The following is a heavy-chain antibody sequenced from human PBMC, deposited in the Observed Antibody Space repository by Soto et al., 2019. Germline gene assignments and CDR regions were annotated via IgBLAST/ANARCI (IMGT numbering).Heavy chain of an antibody. V-gene: IGHV4-59*12. CDR1: GGSISSFY. CDR2: IYYSGST. D-gene: IGHD1-1*01. J-gene: IGHJ5*02. Sequence: SETLSLTXTVSGGSISSFYWNWIRQPPGKGLEWIGYIYYSGSTNYNPSLKSRVTISVDKSKNQFSLKLSSVTAADTAVYYCARDQLEGNWFDPWGQGTLVTVSS. CDR3: ARDQLEGNWFDP.